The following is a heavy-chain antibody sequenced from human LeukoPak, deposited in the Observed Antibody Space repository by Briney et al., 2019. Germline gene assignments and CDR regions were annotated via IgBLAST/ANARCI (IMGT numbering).Heavy chain of an antibody. Sequence: SETLSLTCTVSGGSISSYYWGWIRQPPGKGLEWIGSIYYSGSTYYNPSLKSRVTISVDTSKNQFSLKLSSVTAADTAVYYCARGYSSGWDPKSGYWGQGTLVTVSS. V-gene: IGHV4-39*07. J-gene: IGHJ4*02. CDR3: ARGYSSGWDPKSGY. D-gene: IGHD6-19*01. CDR1: GGSISSYY. CDR2: IYYSGST.